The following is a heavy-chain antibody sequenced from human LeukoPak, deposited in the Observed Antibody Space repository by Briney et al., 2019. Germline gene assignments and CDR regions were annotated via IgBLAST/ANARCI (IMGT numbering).Heavy chain of an antibody. CDR2: ISSSSNYI. Sequence: GGSLRLSCAASGFTFSTYSMNWVRQAPGKGLEWVSSISSSSNYIYYADSVKGRFTISRDNAKNSLYLQMNSLRAEDTAVYYCARDCSSTSCYLHYWGQGTLVTVSS. V-gene: IGHV3-21*01. J-gene: IGHJ4*02. D-gene: IGHD2-2*01. CDR3: ARDCSSTSCYLHY. CDR1: GFTFSTYS.